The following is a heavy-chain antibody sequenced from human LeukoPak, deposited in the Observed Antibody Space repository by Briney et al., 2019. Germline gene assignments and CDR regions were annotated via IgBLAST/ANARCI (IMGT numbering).Heavy chain of an antibody. CDR1: GGSISSYY. Sequence: SETLSLPCTVSGGSISSYYWSWIRQPPGKGLEWIGSIHYSGSTTYNPSLKSPVTISVDTSKNQSPLKLSSVTAADTAVYYCARRLGSSSTGFDYWGQGTLVTVSS. D-gene: IGHD2-2*01. J-gene: IGHJ4*02. CDR3: ARRLGSSSTGFDY. CDR2: IHYSGST. V-gene: IGHV4-59*08.